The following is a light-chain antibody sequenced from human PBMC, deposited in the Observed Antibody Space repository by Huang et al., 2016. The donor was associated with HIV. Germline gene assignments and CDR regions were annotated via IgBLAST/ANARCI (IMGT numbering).Light chain of an antibody. Sequence: DIQMTQSPSSVSASVGDRVTITCRASQGISSWLGLYQQKPGKAPKFLIYAASSLQSGVPSRFSGSGSGTDFTLTISSLQPEDFATYYCQQAYSFPPSFGQGTRLEIK. CDR2: AAS. CDR3: QQAYSFPPS. CDR1: QGISSW. J-gene: IGKJ5*01. V-gene: IGKV1-12*01.